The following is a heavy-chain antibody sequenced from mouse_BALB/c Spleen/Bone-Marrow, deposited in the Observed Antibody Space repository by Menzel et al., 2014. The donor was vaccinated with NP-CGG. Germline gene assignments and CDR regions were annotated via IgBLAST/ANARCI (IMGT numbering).Heavy chain of an antibody. V-gene: IGHV5-17*02. CDR2: ISSGSSTA. J-gene: IGHJ2*01. Sequence: EVHLVESGGGLVQPGGSRKLSCAASGFTFSSFGMHWVRQAPEKGLEWVAYISSGSSTAYYADTVKGRFTISRDNPKNILFLQMTSLRSEDTAMYYCARSRFPDYGSSPFDYWGQGTTLTVSS. CDR1: GFTFSSFG. D-gene: IGHD1-1*01. CDR3: ARSRFPDYGSSPFDY.